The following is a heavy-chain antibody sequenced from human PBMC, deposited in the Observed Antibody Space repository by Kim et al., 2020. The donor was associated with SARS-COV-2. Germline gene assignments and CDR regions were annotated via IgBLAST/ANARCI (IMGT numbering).Heavy chain of an antibody. CDR3: AAHRSTWGEAFVI. CDR2: IYYTGST. V-gene: IGHV4-59*13. CDR1: AGSIGSYY. J-gene: IGHJ3*02. D-gene: IGHD6-13*01. Sequence: SETLSLTCTVSAGSIGSYYWSWIRQPPGKGLEWIGYIYYTGSTNYNPSLKSRVTISVDTSKNQFSLKLTSVTAADTAVYYCAAHRSTWGEAFVIWGQGT.